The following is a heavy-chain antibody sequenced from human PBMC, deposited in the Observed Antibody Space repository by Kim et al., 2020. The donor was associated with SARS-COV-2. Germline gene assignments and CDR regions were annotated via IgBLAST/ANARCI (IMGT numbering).Heavy chain of an antibody. V-gene: IGHV3-33*05. D-gene: IGHD3-10*01. CDR3: ARDRVTGASGTYYHTDF. CDR1: GFTFSSYA. J-gene: IGHJ4*02. CDR2: ISYDGSNK. Sequence: GGSLRLSCAASGFTFSSYAMHWVRQAPGKGLEWVAFISYDGSNKYYADSVKGRFTISRDNSNNTLYLQMNSLRAEDTALYYCARDRVTGASGTYYHTDFWGQGTLVTVSS.